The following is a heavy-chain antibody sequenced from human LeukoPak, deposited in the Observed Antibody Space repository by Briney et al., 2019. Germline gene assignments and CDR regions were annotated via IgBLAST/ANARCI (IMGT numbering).Heavy chain of an antibody. CDR3: ALTVRGPIKYFDY. CDR1: GGTFSVYA. Sequence: ASVKVSCKASGGTFSVYAISWVRQAPGQGLEWMGRIIPLYGIANNAQKLQGRVTITADDSTSTAYMELSSLRSEDTAVYYCALTVRGPIKYFDYWGQGTLVTVSS. V-gene: IGHV1-69*13. J-gene: IGHJ4*02. D-gene: IGHD3-10*01. CDR2: IIPLYGIA.